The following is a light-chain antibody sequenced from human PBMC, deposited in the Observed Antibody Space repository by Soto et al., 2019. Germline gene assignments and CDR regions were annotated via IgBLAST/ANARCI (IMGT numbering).Light chain of an antibody. V-gene: IGKV2-28*01. J-gene: IGKJ3*01. CDR1: QSLLHSNGYNY. CDR2: LGS. Sequence: DIVMTQSPLSLPVTPGEPASISCRSSQSLLHSNGYNYLDWYMQKPGQSPQLLIYLGSNRASGVTDRFSGSGSGSHFTLKISRVEAEDVGVYYCMQALQTPPTFGPGTKVDLK. CDR3: MQALQTPPT.